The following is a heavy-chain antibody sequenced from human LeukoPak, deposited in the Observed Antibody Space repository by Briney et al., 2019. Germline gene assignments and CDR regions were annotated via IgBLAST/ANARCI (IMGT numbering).Heavy chain of an antibody. Sequence: GASVKVSCKASGYTFTGYYMHWVRQAPGQGLEWMGWINPYNGGTNYAQKFQGRVTLTRDTSISTAYMELTRLTSDDRGVYYCARGDYSDGSGYYTDFRFWGQGTLVTVSS. D-gene: IGHD3-22*01. CDR2: INPYNGGT. V-gene: IGHV1-2*02. J-gene: IGHJ4*02. CDR3: ARGDYSDGSGYYTDFRF. CDR1: GYTFTGYY.